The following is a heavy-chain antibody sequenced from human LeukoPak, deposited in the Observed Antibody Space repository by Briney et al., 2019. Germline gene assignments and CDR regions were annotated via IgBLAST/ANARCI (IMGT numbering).Heavy chain of an antibody. Sequence: SETLSLTCNVSGGSISSYYWSWIRQPPGKGLEWIGYIYYSGSTNYNPSLKSRVTISVDTSKNQFSLKLSSVTAADTAVYYCASLGIAARRNYFDYWGRGTLVTVSS. D-gene: IGHD6-6*01. CDR3: ASLGIAARRNYFDY. J-gene: IGHJ4*02. CDR1: GGSISSYY. V-gene: IGHV4-59*08. CDR2: IYYSGST.